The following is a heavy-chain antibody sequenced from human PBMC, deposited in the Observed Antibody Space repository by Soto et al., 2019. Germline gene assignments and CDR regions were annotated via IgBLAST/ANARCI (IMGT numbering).Heavy chain of an antibody. CDR2: INHSGST. Sequence: QVQLQQWGAGLLKPSETLSLTCAVYGGSFSGYYWSWIRQPPGKGLEWIGEINHSGSTNYNPSLKIRVTISVDTSKNQFSLKLSSVTAADTAVYYCARWAARDGMDIWGQGTTVTVSS. CDR3: ARWAARDGMDI. CDR1: GGSFSGYY. D-gene: IGHD2-15*01. J-gene: IGHJ6*02. V-gene: IGHV4-34*01.